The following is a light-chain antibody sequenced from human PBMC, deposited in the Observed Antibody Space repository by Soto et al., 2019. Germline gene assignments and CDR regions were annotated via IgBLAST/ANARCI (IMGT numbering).Light chain of an antibody. V-gene: IGKV1-5*01. Sequence: DVQLTQVPSTLSASVGDRVTITCRASQSIGNWLAWYQQKPGKAPNLLIYDASTLENGVPSRFSGSASGTDFTLTISSLQPYDFATYYCQQYNSYSPRTFGQGTKVEFK. J-gene: IGKJ1*01. CDR2: DAS. CDR1: QSIGNW. CDR3: QQYNSYSPRT.